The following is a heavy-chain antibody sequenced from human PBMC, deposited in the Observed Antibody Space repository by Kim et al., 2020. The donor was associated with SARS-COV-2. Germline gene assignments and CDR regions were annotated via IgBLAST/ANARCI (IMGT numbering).Heavy chain of an antibody. V-gene: IGHV6-1*01. CDR3: ARGWRAMDV. Sequence: SQTLSLTCAVSGDSVSSNTSCWTWIRQSPSRGLEWLGRAFYSSKWYIDYALSVKRRIIINPDTSKNQFSLPLNSVTPEDTAVYYCARGWRAMDVWDKGTT. CDR1: GDSVSSNTSC. CDR2: AFYSSKWYI. J-gene: IGHJ6*04.